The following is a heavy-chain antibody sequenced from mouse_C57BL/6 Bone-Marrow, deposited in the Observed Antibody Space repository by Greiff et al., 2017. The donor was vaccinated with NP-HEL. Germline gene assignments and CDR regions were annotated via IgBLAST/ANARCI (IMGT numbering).Heavy chain of an antibody. CDR2: ISYDGSN. V-gene: IGHV3-6*01. CDR1: GYSITSGYY. Sequence: ESGPGLVKPSQSLSLTCSVTGYSITSGYYWNWIRQFPGNKLEWMGYISYDGSNNYNPSLKNRISITRDTSKNQFFLKLNSVTTEDTATYYCARSSYAYLNYYAMDYWGQGTSVTVSS. CDR3: ARSSYAYLNYYAMDY. D-gene: IGHD6-5*01. J-gene: IGHJ4*01.